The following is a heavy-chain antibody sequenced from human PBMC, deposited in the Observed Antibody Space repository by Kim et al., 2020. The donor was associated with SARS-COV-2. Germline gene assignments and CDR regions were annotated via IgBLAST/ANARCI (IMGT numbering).Heavy chain of an antibody. J-gene: IGHJ4*02. CDR2: LWLDGSHK. V-gene: IGHV3-33*01. CDR3: ARDPYSSSSAVDY. Sequence: GGSLRLSCAASGFMFSNHGTHWVRQAPGKGLEWVALLWLDGSHKYYSDSVRGRFIISRDNSKNTLYLQMNSLRDDDTAIYYCARDPYSSSSAVDYWGQGT. D-gene: IGHD6-6*01. CDR1: GFMFSNHG.